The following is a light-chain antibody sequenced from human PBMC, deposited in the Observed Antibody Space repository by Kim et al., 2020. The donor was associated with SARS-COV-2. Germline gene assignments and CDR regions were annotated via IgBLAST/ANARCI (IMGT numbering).Light chain of an antibody. Sequence: GQAINISCTGTTRDVGGYNYVSWYQQHPGKAPNLMIYDVSNRPSGISNRFSGYKSGNTASLTISGLQAEDDDDYYCSSYTSSSTLVFGTGTKVTVL. V-gene: IGLV2-14*03. CDR3: SSYTSSSTLV. CDR1: TRDVGGYNY. CDR2: DVS. J-gene: IGLJ1*01.